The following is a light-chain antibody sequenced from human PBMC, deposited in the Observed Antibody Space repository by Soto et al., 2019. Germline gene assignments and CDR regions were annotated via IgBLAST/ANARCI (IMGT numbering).Light chain of an antibody. J-gene: IGLJ2*01. CDR1: SSNIGSNT. Sequence: QAVVTQPPSASGTPGQRVTISCSGSSSNIGSNTVNWYQQLPGMAPKLLIYSNNQRPSGVPDRFSGSKSGTSASLAISGLQSEDEADYYCAAWDDSLTGPVFGGGTKVTVL. CDR3: AAWDDSLTGPV. V-gene: IGLV1-44*01. CDR2: SNN.